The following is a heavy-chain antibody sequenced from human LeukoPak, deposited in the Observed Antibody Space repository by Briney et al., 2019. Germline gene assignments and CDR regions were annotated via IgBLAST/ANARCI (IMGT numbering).Heavy chain of an antibody. CDR3: ARSLYHSSGYFLD. D-gene: IGHD3-22*01. CDR1: GFTFSSYS. CDR2: ISSSSSTI. J-gene: IGHJ4*02. Sequence: PGGSLRLSCAASGFTFSSYSLNWVRQAPGKGLEWVSHISSSSSTIYYADSVKGRFTISSDNSKNTLYLQMNSLRAEDTAVYYCARSLYHSSGYFLDWGQGTLVTVSS. V-gene: IGHV3-48*01.